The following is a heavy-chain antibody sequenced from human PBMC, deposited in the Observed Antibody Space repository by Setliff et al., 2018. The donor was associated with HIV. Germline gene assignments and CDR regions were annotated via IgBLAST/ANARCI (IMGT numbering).Heavy chain of an antibody. CDR3: VTSSSWSSRLNF. CDR2: INHSGKT. Sequence: SLTCAVYGGSLSGHYWTWIRQPPGEGLEWIGEINHSGKTNYNPSLKSRVTISVDTSKSQFSLKVTSVTAADTAVYYCVTSSSWSSRLNFWGQGMLVTVSS. J-gene: IGHJ4*02. CDR1: GGSLSGHY. D-gene: IGHD6-13*01. V-gene: IGHV4-34*01.